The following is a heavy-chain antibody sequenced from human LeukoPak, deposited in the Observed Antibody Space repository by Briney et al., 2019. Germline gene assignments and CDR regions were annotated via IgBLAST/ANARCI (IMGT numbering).Heavy chain of an antibody. CDR3: AILPIVLMPGAKQNLDF. J-gene: IGHJ4*02. D-gene: IGHD2-8*01. V-gene: IGHV3-23*01. CDR1: GFTFYDYA. CDR2: ISGSGHDT. Sequence: GGSLRLACAASGFTFYDYAMTWVRQAPGKGLEWVSSISGSGHDTYHADSVKGRFTISRDNSKNTLYLQMNSLRADDTAIYYCAILPIVLMPGAKQNLDFWGQGIQVTVSS.